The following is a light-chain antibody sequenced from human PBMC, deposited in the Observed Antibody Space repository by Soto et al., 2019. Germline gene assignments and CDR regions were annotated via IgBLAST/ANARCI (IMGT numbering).Light chain of an antibody. Sequence: QSVLTQEPSLTVSPGGTVTLTCGSSTGAVTSGHYPYWFQQKPGQAPRTLIYDTSNKHSWTPARFSGSLLGGKAALTLSGAQPEDEAEYYCLLSYSGAVWVFGGGTKVTVL. CDR1: TGAVTSGHY. V-gene: IGLV7-46*01. J-gene: IGLJ3*02. CDR2: DTS. CDR3: LLSYSGAVWV.